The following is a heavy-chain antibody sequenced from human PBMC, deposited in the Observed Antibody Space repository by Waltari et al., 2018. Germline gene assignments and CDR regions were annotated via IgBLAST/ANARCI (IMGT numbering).Heavy chain of an antibody. V-gene: IGHV1-69*01. CDR2: VIPMCGTT. Sequence: QLQLVQSGAEVRKPGSSVKVSCKASKGTLSAYAINWIRQAPGQGLEWMGGVIPMCGTTSYAHKFQGRISIVADASTNTAYMEVTTLTSEDTAVYYCATPATRDAYNRGILADHWGQGTLVTVSS. D-gene: IGHD1-1*01. CDR1: KGTLSAYA. J-gene: IGHJ4*02. CDR3: ATPATRDAYNRGILADH.